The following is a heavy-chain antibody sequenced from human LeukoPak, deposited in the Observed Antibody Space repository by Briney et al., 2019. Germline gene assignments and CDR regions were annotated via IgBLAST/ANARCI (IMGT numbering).Heavy chain of an antibody. CDR3: AKLREYDSSDAFHM. D-gene: IGHD3-22*01. J-gene: IGHJ3*02. CDR1: GFTFSGYT. V-gene: IGHV3-23*01. CDR2: ISISGGST. Sequence: GGSLRLSCAASGFTFSGYTMSWVRQAPGKGLEWVSDISISGGSTYYADSVKGRFTISRDNSKNTLFLQMNSLRAEDTALYYCAKLREYDSSDAFHMWGQGTMVTVSS.